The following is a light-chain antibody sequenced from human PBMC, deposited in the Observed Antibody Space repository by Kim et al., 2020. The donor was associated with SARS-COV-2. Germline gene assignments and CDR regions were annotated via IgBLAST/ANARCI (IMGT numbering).Light chain of an antibody. CDR3: QQYKNWPPYT. CDR1: ETVYSY. J-gene: IGKJ2*01. Sequence: EIVMTQSPATLSVSPGERATLSCRASETVYSYLAWYQQKPGQAPRLLIYGASTRSTGVPARFSGSGSGTEFTLTISSLQSEDFAVYFCQQYKNWPPYTFGQGTKLDIK. V-gene: IGKV3-15*01. CDR2: GAS.